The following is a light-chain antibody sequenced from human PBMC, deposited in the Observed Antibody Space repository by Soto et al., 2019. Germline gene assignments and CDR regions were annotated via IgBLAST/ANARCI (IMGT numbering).Light chain of an antibody. J-gene: IGKJ5*01. CDR3: QQYSTSPIS. Sequence: SPGTLSLSPGESATLSCRASQVTSRYLSWYQQRPGQAPRLLIYGASSRATGIPDRFSGSGSGTDFTLTISRLEPEDFAVYYCQQYSTSPISFGQGTRLEIK. CDR1: QVTSRY. V-gene: IGKV3-20*01. CDR2: GAS.